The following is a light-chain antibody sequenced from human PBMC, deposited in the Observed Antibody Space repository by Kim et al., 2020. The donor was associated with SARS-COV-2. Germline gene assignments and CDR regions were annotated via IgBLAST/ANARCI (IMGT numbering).Light chain of an antibody. CDR2: DAS. V-gene: IGKV1-33*01. CDR3: QQYDNLPG. J-gene: IGKJ2*01. CDR1: QDISNY. Sequence: LSASVGDRVTITCQASQDISNYLNWYQQKPGKAPKLLIYDASNLETGVPSRFSGCGSGTDFTFTISSLQPEDIATYYCQQYDNLPGFGQGTKLEI.